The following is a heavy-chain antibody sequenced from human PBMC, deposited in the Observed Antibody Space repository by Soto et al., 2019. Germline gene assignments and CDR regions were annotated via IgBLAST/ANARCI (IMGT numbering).Heavy chain of an antibody. CDR3: ASAPLRSCTNGLCSRGMDV. Sequence: KTGGSLRLSCAGSGFTFSDNYMAWIRQAPGKGLEWVSYINSNSLYTHYADSVKGRFTISRDNAKNSLYLQLNSLRAEDTAVYHCASAPLRSCTNGLCSRGMDVWGQGTTVPVSS. CDR2: INSNSLYT. CDR1: GFTFSDNY. V-gene: IGHV3-11*06. D-gene: IGHD2-8*01. J-gene: IGHJ6*02.